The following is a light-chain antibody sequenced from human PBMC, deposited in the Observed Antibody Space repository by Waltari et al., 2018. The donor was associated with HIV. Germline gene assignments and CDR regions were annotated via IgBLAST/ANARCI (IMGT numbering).Light chain of an antibody. CDR2: QDK. J-gene: IGLJ3*02. CDR1: KLGERY. V-gene: IGLV3-1*01. CDR3: QVWDYRGYVM. Sequence: SYELTQPPSVSVSPGQTDSISCSGAKLGERYAPWYQQRPGQSPVLIIYQDKKRPSGIPERFSGSNSGNTATLTISGTQTMDEADYYCQVWDYRGYVMFGGGTKLTVL.